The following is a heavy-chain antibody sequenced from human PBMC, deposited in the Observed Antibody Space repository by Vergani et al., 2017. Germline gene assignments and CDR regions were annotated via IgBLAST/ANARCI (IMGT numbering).Heavy chain of an antibody. CDR3: AKDISGYYYMDV. Sequence: EVQLVESGGGLVQPGRSLRLSCAASGFTFDDYAMHWVRQAPGTGLEWVSVISWNSGSIGYADSVKGRFTISREHAENSLYLRMNSLRSEDTAFYYCAKDISGYYYMDVWGKGTTVTVSS. CDR1: GFTFDDYA. V-gene: IGHV3-9*01. J-gene: IGHJ6*03. D-gene: IGHD1-1*01. CDR2: ISWNSGSI.